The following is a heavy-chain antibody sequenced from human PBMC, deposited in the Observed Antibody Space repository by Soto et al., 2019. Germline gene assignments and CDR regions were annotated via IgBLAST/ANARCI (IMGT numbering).Heavy chain of an antibody. J-gene: IGHJ6*02. V-gene: IGHV1-8*01. Sequence: ASVKVSCKASGYTFTSYDINWVRQATGQGLEWMGWMNPNSGNTGYAQKFQGRVTMTRNTSISTAYMELSSLRSEDTAVYYCARLSSGSYYNAYYYGMDVWGQGTTVTVSS. CDR3: ARLSSGSYYNAYYYGMDV. CDR2: MNPNSGNT. CDR1: GYTFTSYD. D-gene: IGHD3-10*01.